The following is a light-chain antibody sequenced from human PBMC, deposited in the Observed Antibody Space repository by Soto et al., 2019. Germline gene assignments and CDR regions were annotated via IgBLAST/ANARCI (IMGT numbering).Light chain of an antibody. Sequence: QSELTQPASVSGSPGQSITISCTGTSSDVGGYNYVSWYQQHPGKAPKLMIYDVSNRPSGVSNRFSGSKSGNTASLTISGLQAEDEADYYCSSYTSSSTPVFGGGTKLTVL. CDR3: SSYTSSSTPV. CDR1: SSDVGGYNY. V-gene: IGLV2-14*01. CDR2: DVS. J-gene: IGLJ2*01.